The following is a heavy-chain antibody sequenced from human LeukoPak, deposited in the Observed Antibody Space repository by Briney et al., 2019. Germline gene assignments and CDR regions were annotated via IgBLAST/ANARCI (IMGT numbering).Heavy chain of an antibody. CDR3: AKDWSPTRNGDPFDY. V-gene: IGHV3-9*01. CDR1: GFTFDDYA. Sequence: PGGSLRLSCAASGFTFDDYAMHWVRQAPGKGLEWVSGISWNSGSIGYADSVKGRFTISRDNAKNSLYLQMNSLRAEDTALYYCAKDWSPTRNGDPFDYWGQGTLVTVSS. J-gene: IGHJ4*02. CDR2: ISWNSGSI. D-gene: IGHD4-17*01.